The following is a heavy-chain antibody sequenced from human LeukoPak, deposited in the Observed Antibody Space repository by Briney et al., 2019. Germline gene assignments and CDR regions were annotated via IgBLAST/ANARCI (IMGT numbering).Heavy chain of an antibody. Sequence: GGSLRLSCAASEFTFSDYYMSWIRQVPGKGLEWVSYISGSSSTMYYANSVKGRFTISRDNAKNLLYLQMNSLRAEDTAVYYCAREGGNRGEGYFDYWGQGTLVTVSS. CDR3: AREGGNRGEGYFDY. CDR2: ISGSSSTM. V-gene: IGHV3-11*01. CDR1: EFTFSDYY. D-gene: IGHD3-16*01. J-gene: IGHJ4*02.